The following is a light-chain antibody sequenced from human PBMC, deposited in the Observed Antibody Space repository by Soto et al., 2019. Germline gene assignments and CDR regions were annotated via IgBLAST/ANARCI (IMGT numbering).Light chain of an antibody. Sequence: SYELTQPPSVSVSPGQTARNTCSGDELSKQYVYWYQQKPGQAPVLVMYKDTERASGIPERFSGSSSGTTVTLTISGVRAEDEADYYCQSSDDTGNYYLFGTGTKGTVL. CDR1: ELSKQY. CDR2: KDT. J-gene: IGLJ1*01. V-gene: IGLV3-25*02. CDR3: QSSDDTGNYYL.